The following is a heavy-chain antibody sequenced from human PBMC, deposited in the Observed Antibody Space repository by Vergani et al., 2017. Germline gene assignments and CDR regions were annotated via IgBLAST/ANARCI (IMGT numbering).Heavy chain of an antibody. J-gene: IGHJ6*02. D-gene: IGHD1-26*01. CDR2: IRYDGSNP. CDR1: GYTFGHFD. Sequence: QEQLLQSGGGVVQPGGSLRLSCIGSGYTFGHFDMHWVRQAPGKGLAWVALIRYDGSNPQYIDSVKGRFSISRDNSKDTLFLQMNGLRPEDTGTYFCVKKGGSLYYYGVDVWAQGTTITVSS. V-gene: IGHV3-30*02. CDR3: VKKGGSLYYYGVDV.